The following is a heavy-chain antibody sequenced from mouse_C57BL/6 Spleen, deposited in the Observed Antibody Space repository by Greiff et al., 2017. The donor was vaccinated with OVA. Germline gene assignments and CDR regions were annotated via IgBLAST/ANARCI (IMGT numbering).Heavy chain of an antibody. CDR2: IYPGDGDT. CDR1: GYAFSSSW. D-gene: IGHD2-4*01. Sequence: VQLQESGPELVKPGASVKISCKASGYAFSSSWMNWVKQRPGKGLEWIGRIYPGDGDTNYNGKFKGKATLTADKSSSTAYMQLSSLTSEDSAVYFCARGWDYDYWGQGTTLTVSS. J-gene: IGHJ2*01. CDR3: ARGWDYDY. V-gene: IGHV1-82*01.